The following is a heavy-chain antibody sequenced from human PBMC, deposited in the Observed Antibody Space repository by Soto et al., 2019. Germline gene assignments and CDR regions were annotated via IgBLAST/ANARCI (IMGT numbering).Heavy chain of an antibody. CDR1: GGSISSYY. J-gene: IGHJ6*01. V-gene: IGHV4-59*01. Sequence: ASETLSLTCTVSGGSISSYYWSWIRQPPGKGLEWIGYIYYSGSTNYNPSLKSRVTISVDTSKNQFSLKLSSVPAADTAVYYCARLGQDKGAPTYYYCGMGVWGKGTRGAVSS. CDR2: IYYSGST. CDR3: ARLGQDKGAPTYYYCGMGV. D-gene: IGHD2-15*01.